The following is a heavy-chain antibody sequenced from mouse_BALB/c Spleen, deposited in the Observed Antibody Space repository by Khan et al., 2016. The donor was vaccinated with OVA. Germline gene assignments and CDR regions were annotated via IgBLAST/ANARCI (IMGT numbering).Heavy chain of an antibody. CDR1: GYTFTDFT. J-gene: IGHJ3*01. CDR3: GRGGGGDRFAY. CDR2: VNTYYGDA. Sequence: QVQLKQSGAELVRPGVSVKISCKGSGYTFTDFTMHWVKQSHAKSLEWIGVVNTYYGDATYNQKFKGKATMTVDKSSTTAYMELARLTSEDSAIYYCGRGGGGDRFAYGGQGTLVTVSA. V-gene: IGHV1S137*01.